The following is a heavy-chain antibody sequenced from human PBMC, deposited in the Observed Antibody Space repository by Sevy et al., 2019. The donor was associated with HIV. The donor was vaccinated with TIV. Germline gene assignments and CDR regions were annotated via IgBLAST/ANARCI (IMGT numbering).Heavy chain of an antibody. Sequence: ASVKVSCKTSGYIFSNYEINWVRQAPGQGLEWMGWINPYNGDATYGQCFRGRVTMTTHTPTRTASMELSGLTSDDAGVYYCVRGRAPDSGMYHFEYWAEGTLVTVSS. CDR2: INPYNGDA. CDR3: VRGRAPDSGMYHFEY. CDR1: GYIFSNYE. J-gene: IGHJ4*02. V-gene: IGHV1-18*01. D-gene: IGHD5-12*01.